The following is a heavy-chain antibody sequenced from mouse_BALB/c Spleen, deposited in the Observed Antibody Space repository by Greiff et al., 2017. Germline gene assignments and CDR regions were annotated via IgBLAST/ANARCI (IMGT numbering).Heavy chain of an antibody. V-gene: IGHV5-17*02. J-gene: IGHJ3*01. CDR2: ISSGSSTI. CDR3: ATPYYYGSSYFAY. D-gene: IGHD1-1*01. Sequence: EVQRVESGGGLVQPGGSRKLSCAASGFTFSSFGMHWVRQAPEKGLEWVAYISSGSSTIYYADTVKGRFTISRDNPKNTLFLQMTSLRSEDTAMYYCATPYYYGSSYFAYWGQGTLVTVSA. CDR1: GFTFSSFG.